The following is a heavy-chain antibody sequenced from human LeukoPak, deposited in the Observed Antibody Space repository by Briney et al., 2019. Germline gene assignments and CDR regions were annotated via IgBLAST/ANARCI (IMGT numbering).Heavy chain of an antibody. CDR3: ARDQAATNTQVRFCLD. CDR1: GYTLTELS. V-gene: IGHV1-24*01. J-gene: IGHJ4*02. D-gene: IGHD3-9*01. Sequence: GASVKVSCKVSGYTLTELSMHWVRQAPGKGLEWMGGFDPEDGETIYAQKFQGRVTMTTDTSTSTAYMDLRSLRSDDTAVYYCARDQAATNTQVRFCLDWGQGTLVTVSS. CDR2: FDPEDGET.